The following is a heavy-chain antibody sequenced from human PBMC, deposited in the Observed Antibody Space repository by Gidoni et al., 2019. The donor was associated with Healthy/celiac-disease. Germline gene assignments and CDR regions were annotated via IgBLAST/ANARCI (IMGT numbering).Heavy chain of an antibody. V-gene: IGHV3-48*02. J-gene: IGHJ3*02. D-gene: IGHD2-2*01. CDR1: GFTFSSYS. CDR3: ARDRYPRYCSSTSCYEKDAFDI. Sequence: EVQLVESGGGLVQPGGSLRLSCAASGFTFSSYSMNWVRQAPGKELEWVSYISSSSSTIYYADSVKGRFTISRDNAKNSLYLQMNSLRDEDTAVYYCARDRYPRYCSSTSCYEKDAFDIWGQGTMVTVSS. CDR2: ISSSSSTI.